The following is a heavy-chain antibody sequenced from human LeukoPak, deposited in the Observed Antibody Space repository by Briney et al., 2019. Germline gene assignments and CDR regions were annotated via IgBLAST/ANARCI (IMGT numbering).Heavy chain of an antibody. CDR1: GYTFTTYA. CDR3: ARAQKSTYYYDSSGKGFDY. CDR2: INPNSGGT. Sequence: ASVKVSCKASGYTFTTYAMNWVRQAPGQGLEWMGWINPNSGGTNYAQQFQGRVTMTRDPSRSRAYMELSRLRSDDTAVYYCARAQKSTYYYDSSGKGFDYWGQGTLVTVSS. J-gene: IGHJ4*02. D-gene: IGHD3-22*01. V-gene: IGHV1-2*02.